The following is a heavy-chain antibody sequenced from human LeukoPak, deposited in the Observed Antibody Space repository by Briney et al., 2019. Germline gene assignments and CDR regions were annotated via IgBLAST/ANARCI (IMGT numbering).Heavy chain of an antibody. D-gene: IGHD6-19*01. CDR1: GYTFTSYG. CDR3: ARDIAVAGTSLYY. CDR2: IIPIFGTA. Sequence: ASVKVSCKASGYTFTSYGISWVRQAPGQGLEWMGGIIPIFGTANYAQKFQGRVTITADESTSTAYMELSSLRSGDTAVYYCARDIAVAGTSLYYWGQGTLVTVSS. V-gene: IGHV1-69*13. J-gene: IGHJ4*02.